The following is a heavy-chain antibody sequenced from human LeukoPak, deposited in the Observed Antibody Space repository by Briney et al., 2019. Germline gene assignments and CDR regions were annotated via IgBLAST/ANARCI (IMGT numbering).Heavy chain of an antibody. D-gene: IGHD6-19*01. CDR3: ARDGSGMTVALFDQ. CDR2: TFYRTKWYN. CDR1: GDSVSMTNAA. V-gene: IGHV6-1*01. J-gene: IGHJ4*02. Sequence: SQTLSLTCAVSGDSVSMTNAAWNWIRQSPSRGLEWLGRTFYRTKWYNDSAVSVKSRIIINPDTSKNQFSLQLNSVTPEDTAVYYCARDGSGMTVALFDQWGQGTPVTVSS.